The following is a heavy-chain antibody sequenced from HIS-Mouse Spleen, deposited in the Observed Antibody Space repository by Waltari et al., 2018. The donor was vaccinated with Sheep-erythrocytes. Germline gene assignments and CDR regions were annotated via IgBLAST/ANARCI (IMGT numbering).Heavy chain of an antibody. J-gene: IGHJ3*02. CDR3: ARAVAGTPDAFDI. V-gene: IGHV3-7*01. CDR2: IKQDGSEK. CDR1: GFTFSSYW. D-gene: IGHD1-7*01. Sequence: EVQLVESGVGLVQPGGSLRRSCAASGFTFSSYWMSWVRQAPGKGLEWVANIKQDGSEKYYVDSVKGRFTISRDNAKNSLYLQMNSLRAEDTAVYYCARAVAGTPDAFDIWGQGTMVTVSS.